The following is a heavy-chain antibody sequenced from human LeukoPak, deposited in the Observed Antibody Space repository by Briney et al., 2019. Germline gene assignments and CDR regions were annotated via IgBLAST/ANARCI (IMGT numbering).Heavy chain of an antibody. D-gene: IGHD3-10*01. Sequence: SQTLTLTCTASGFTISTNCYYWSCLRQPPGKGLVWHVDIYYTGDTYYNPSISRRVTISVDTSTAQYSHMQTLGTAADTAVYYCARIYYYGSGNYWEGTGEQYYFDNWGQGPLVIVSS. CDR2: IYYTGDT. CDR3: ARIYYYGSGNYWEGTGEQYYFDN. CDR1: GFTISTNCYY. J-gene: IGHJ4*02. V-gene: IGHV4-31*03.